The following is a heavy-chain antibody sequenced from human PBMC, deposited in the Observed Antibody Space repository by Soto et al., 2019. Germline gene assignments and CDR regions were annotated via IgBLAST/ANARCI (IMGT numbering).Heavy chain of an antibody. CDR3: ARENFTATGSYYDY. Sequence: ASVKVSCKASGYSFTTYAIHWVRQAPGQRLEWMGWIRTDSGHTDYSQKFRGRVTITRDTSATTTYMEMSSLRSEDTALYYCARENFTATGSYYDYWGQGTLVTVSS. J-gene: IGHJ4*02. D-gene: IGHD3-10*01. CDR2: IRTDSGHT. CDR1: GYSFTTYA. V-gene: IGHV1-3*04.